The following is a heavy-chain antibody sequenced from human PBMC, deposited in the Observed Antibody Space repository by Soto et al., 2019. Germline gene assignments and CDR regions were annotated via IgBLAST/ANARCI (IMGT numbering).Heavy chain of an antibody. CDR1: GFSFGSYA. D-gene: IGHD3-3*01. V-gene: IGHV3-23*01. J-gene: IGHJ4*02. CDR3: ARWSYLDY. CDR2: ISGSDGKT. Sequence: GGSLRLSCAASGFSFGSYALSWVRQAPGKGLEWVSTISGSDGKTFYADSVKGRFSISRDTSQSTLYLQMNSLRADDTAIYYCARWSYLDYWGQDTRVTVSS.